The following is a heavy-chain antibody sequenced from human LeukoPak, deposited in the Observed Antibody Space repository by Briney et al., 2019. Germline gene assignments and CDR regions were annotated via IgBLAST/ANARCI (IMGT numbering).Heavy chain of an antibody. Sequence: SETLSLTCTVSGGSISSSSYYWGWIRQPPGKGLEWIGSIYYSGSTYYNPSLKSRVTISVDTSKNQFSLNLSSVTAADTAVYYCARDQYGSGSHGIDYWGQGTLVTVSS. V-gene: IGHV4-39*07. D-gene: IGHD3-10*01. CDR3: ARDQYGSGSHGIDY. CDR1: GGSISSSSYY. CDR2: IYYSGST. J-gene: IGHJ4*02.